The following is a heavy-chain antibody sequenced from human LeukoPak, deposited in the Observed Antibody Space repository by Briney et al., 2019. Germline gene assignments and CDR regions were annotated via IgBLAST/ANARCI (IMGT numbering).Heavy chain of an antibody. Sequence: ASVKVSCKASGYTFTSYAMNWVRQAPGQGLEWMGWINTNTGNPTYAQGFTGRFVFSLDTSASTAYLQISSLKAEDTAVYYCARGWLLEWPLRWFDYWGQGTLVTVSS. J-gene: IGHJ4*02. D-gene: IGHD3-3*01. CDR3: ARGWLLEWPLRWFDY. V-gene: IGHV7-4-1*02. CDR1: GYTFTSYA. CDR2: INTNTGNP.